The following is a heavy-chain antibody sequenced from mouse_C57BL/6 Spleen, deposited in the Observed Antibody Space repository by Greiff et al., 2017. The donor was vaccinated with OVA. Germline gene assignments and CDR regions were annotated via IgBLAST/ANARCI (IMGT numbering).Heavy chain of an antibody. CDR3: ARMEVYAMDY. J-gene: IGHJ4*01. CDR1: GYTFTSYW. V-gene: IGHV1-69*01. CDR2: IDPSDSYT. Sequence: VQLQQPGAELVMPGASVKLSCKASGYTFTSYWMHWVKQRPGQGLEWIGEIDPSDSYTNYNQKFKGKSTLTVDKSSSTAYMQLSSLTSEDSAVYYCARMEVYAMDYWGQGTSVTVSS.